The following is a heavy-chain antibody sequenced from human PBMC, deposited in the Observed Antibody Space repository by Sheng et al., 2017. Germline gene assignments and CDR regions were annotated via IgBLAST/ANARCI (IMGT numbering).Heavy chain of an antibody. CDR3: ARDRYDFWSGYYTLFDY. V-gene: IGHV3-30-3*01. D-gene: IGHD3-3*01. CDR2: ISYDGSNK. J-gene: IGHJ4*02. CDR1: GFTFSSYA. Sequence: QVQLVESGGGVVQPGRSLRLSCAASGFTFSSYAMHWVRQAPGKGLEWVAVISYDGSNKYYADSVKGRFTISRDNSKNTLYLQMNSLRAEDTAVYYCARDRYDFWSGYYTLFDYWGQGTLVTVSS.